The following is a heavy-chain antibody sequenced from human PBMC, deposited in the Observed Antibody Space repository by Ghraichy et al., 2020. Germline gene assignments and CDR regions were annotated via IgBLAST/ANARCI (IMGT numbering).Heavy chain of an antibody. V-gene: IGHV3-43D*03. CDR1: GFTFDDYA. CDR3: AKNRYYGSGSSPDY. CDR2: ISWDGGST. D-gene: IGHD3-10*01. J-gene: IGHJ4*02. Sequence: GGSLRLSCAASGFTFDDYAMHWVRQAPGKGLEWVSLISWDGGSTYYADSVKGRFTISRDNSKNSLYLQMNSLRAEDTALYYCAKNRYYGSGSSPDYWGQGTLVTVSS.